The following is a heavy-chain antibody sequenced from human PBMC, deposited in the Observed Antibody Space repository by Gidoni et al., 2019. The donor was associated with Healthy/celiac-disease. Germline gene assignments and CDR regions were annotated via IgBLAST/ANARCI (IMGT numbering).Heavy chain of an antibody. V-gene: IGHV3-66*01. CDR2: IYSGGST. D-gene: IGHD1-26*01. Sequence: EVQLVESGGGLVQPGGSLSLSCAASGFTVSSNYMSWVRQAPGKGLEWVSVIYSGGSTYYADSVKGRFTISRDNSKNTLYLQMNSLRAEDTAVYYCARAVGWPSLDYWGQGTLVTVSS. J-gene: IGHJ4*02. CDR3: ARAVGWPSLDY. CDR1: GFTVSSNY.